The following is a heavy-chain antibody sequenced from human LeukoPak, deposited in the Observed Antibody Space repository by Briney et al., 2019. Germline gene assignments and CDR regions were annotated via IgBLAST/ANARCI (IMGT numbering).Heavy chain of an antibody. CDR2: IYYSGST. D-gene: IGHD3/OR15-3a*01. J-gene: IGHJ6*02. CDR3: ARRTGTPYYYYGMDV. V-gene: IGHV4-59*08. CDR1: GGSIRSYY. Sequence: SGTLSLTCTVSGGSIRSYYWTWIRQPPGKWLEWIVDIYYSGSTDYNPSLDSRLTISLDISKNQISLNLSSVTAADPAMYFCARRTGTPYYYYGMDVWGQGTTVTVSS.